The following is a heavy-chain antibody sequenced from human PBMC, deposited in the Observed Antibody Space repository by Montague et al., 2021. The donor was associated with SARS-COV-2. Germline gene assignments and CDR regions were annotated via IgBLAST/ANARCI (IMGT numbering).Heavy chain of an antibody. CDR2: IDWDDDK. CDR3: ARMRIAAAGSPFDI. V-gene: IGHV2-70*11. J-gene: IGHJ3*02. CDR1: GFSLSTSGMC. Sequence: PALVKPTQTLTLTCIFSGFSLSTSGMCVSWIRQPPGKALEWLARIDWDDDKYYSTSLKTRLTISKDTSKNQVVLTMTNMDPVDTATYYCARMRIAAAGSPFDIWGQGTMVTVSS. D-gene: IGHD6-13*01.